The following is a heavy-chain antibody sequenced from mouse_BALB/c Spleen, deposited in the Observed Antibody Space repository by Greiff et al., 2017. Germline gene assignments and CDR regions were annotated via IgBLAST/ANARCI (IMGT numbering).Heavy chain of an antibody. D-gene: IGHD4-1*01. Sequence: QVQLQQSGAELMKPGASVKISCKATGYTFSSYWIEWVKQRPGHGLEWIGEILPGSGSTNYNEKFKGKATFTADTSSNTAYMQLSSLTSEDSAVYYCARRGFNWALDYWGQGTTLTGSS. J-gene: IGHJ2*01. CDR2: ILPGSGST. CDR3: ARRGFNWALDY. CDR1: GYTFSSYW. V-gene: IGHV1-9*01.